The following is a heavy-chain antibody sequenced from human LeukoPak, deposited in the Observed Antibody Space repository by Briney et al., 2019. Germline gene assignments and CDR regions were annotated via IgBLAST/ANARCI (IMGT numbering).Heavy chain of an antibody. CDR3: ARVNPGIDAFDI. V-gene: IGHV1-69*05. CDR1: GGTFSSYA. D-gene: IGHD6-13*01. J-gene: IGHJ3*02. Sequence: SVKVSCKASGGTFSSYAISWVRQAPGQGLEWMGGIIPIFGTANYAQKFQGRVTITRNTSISTAYMELSSLRSEDTAVYYCARVNPGIDAFDIWGQGTMVTVSS. CDR2: IIPIFGTA.